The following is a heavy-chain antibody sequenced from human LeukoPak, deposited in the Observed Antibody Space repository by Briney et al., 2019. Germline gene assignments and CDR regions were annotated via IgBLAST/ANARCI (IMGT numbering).Heavy chain of an antibody. Sequence: SETLSLTCIVSGGSISSSRFYWGWIRQPPGKGLEWIGTIYYSGSTYYNPSPKSRVTISADTSKNQFSLNLSSVTAADTGVYYCARHVSSDLRIVVVTSDWYFDRWGRGTLVTVSS. CDR3: ARHVSSDLRIVVVTSDWYFDR. CDR1: GGSISSSRFY. V-gene: IGHV4-39*01. J-gene: IGHJ2*01. D-gene: IGHD2-21*02. CDR2: IYYSGST.